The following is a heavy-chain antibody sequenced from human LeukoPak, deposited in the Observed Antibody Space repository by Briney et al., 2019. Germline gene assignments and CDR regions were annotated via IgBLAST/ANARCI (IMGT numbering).Heavy chain of an antibody. CDR1: GYTFTSYG. CDR2: ISAYNGNT. J-gene: IGHJ6*02. Sequence: ASVKVSCKASGYTFTSYGISWVRQAPGQGLEWMGWISAYNGNTNYAQKLQGRVTMTTDTSTSTAYMELRSLRSDDTAVYYCARGRGGTQPYYYYGMDVWGQGTTVTVSS. CDR3: ARGRGGTQPYYYYGMDV. D-gene: IGHD2-15*01. V-gene: IGHV1-18*01.